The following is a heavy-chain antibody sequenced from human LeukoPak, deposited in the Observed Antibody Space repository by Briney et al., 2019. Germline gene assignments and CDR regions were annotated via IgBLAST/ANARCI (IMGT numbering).Heavy chain of an antibody. D-gene: IGHD3-10*01. V-gene: IGHV4-4*07. CDR1: GGSISSYY. Sequence: SETLSLTCTVSGGSISSYYWSWIRQPAGKGLEWIGRIYTSGSTNYNPSLKSRVTMSVDTSKNQFSLKPSSVTAADTAVYYCARTPMVRSANWGYGMDVWGQGTTVTVSS. CDR3: ARTPMVRSANWGYGMDV. J-gene: IGHJ6*02. CDR2: IYTSGST.